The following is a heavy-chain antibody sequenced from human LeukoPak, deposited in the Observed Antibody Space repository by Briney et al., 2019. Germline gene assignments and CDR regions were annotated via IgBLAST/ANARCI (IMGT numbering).Heavy chain of an antibody. J-gene: IGHJ4*02. CDR1: GFTFSAYW. Sequence: PGGSLRLSCAASGFTFSAYWMHWVRQAPGKGLVWVGRINDVGSDSTYVDSVKGRFTISRDNAKNTLYLQMNNLRAEDTALYYCARAAAGTWSIDYWGQGTLVTVSS. D-gene: IGHD6-13*01. CDR2: INDVGSDS. V-gene: IGHV3-74*01. CDR3: ARAAAGTWSIDY.